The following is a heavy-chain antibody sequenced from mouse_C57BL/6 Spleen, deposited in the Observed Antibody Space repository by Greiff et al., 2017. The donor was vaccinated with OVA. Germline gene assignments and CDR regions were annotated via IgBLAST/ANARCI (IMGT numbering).Heavy chain of an antibody. CDR1: GYTFTDYY. Sequence: QVQLQQPGAELVKPGASVKLSCKASGYTFTDYYINWVKQRPGQGLEWIARIYPGSGNTYYNEKFKGKATLTAEKSSSTAYMQLSSLTSEDSAVYFCARGLMIKDAMDYWGQGTSVTVSS. D-gene: IGHD2-4*01. CDR3: ARGLMIKDAMDY. J-gene: IGHJ4*01. CDR2: IYPGSGNT. V-gene: IGHV1-76*01.